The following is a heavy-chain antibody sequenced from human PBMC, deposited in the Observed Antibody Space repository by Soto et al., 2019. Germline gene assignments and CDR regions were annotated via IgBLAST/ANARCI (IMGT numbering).Heavy chain of an antibody. CDR3: VRGGSGSRGDY. D-gene: IGHD3-10*01. V-gene: IGHV1-69*01. CDR2: ITPILGTP. J-gene: IGHJ4*02. CDR1: GGAFSNFA. Sequence: QVPLVQSGAEMKKPGSSVKVSCKTSGGAFSNFAVSWVRQAPGQGLEWVGGITPILGTPSYAQKFQGRVTITADVSTTSAYMEITSLTSEDTALYYCVRGGSGSRGDYWGQGTLVTVSS.